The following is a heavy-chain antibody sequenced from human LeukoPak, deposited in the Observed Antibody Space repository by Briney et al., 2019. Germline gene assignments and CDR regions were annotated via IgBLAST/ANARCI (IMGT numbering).Heavy chain of an antibody. J-gene: IGHJ2*01. D-gene: IGHD3-9*01. CDR3: ARQYSDILTGYHRGELYWYFDL. Sequence: SETLSLTCTVSGGSISSSSYYWGWIRQPPGKGLEWIGSIYYNGSTYYNPSLKSRVTISVDTSKNQFSLKLSSVTAADTAVYYCARQYSDILTGYHRGELYWYFDLWGRGTLVTVSS. CDR1: GGSISSSSYY. CDR2: IYYNGST. V-gene: IGHV4-39*07.